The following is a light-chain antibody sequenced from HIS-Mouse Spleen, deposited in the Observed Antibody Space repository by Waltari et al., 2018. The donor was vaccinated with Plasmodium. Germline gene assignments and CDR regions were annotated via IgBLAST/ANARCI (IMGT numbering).Light chain of an antibody. CDR2: KDS. V-gene: IGLV3-25*03. Sequence: SYELTQPPSVSVSPGQTARITCSGDALPKQYSSWYQQKPGQAPVLVIYKDSERPSGIPERVSGSSSGTTVTLTISGVQAEDEADYYCQSADSSGTYVFGTGTKVTVL. CDR3: QSADSSGTYV. CDR1: ALPKQY. J-gene: IGLJ1*01.